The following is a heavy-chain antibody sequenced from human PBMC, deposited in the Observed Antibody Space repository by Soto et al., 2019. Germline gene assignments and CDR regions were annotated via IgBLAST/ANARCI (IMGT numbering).Heavy chain of an antibody. Sequence: QLQLQESGSGLVKPSQTLSLTCAVSGVSISRGGYSWSWIRQPPGKGLEWIGYIYHSGSTYYNPYLTSRVTISVDRSKNQFSLKLSSVTAADTAVYYCARVPYYWGQGSLVTVSS. J-gene: IGHJ4*02. CDR2: IYHSGST. CDR1: GVSISRGGYS. CDR3: ARVPYY. V-gene: IGHV4-30-2*01.